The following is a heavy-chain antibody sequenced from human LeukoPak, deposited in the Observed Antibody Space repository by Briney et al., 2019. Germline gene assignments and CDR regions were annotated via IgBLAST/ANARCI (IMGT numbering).Heavy chain of an antibody. D-gene: IGHD3-9*01. J-gene: IGHJ6*02. CDR1: GFSLGDHA. CDR2: IRSKAYGGTT. Sequence: GGSLRLSCTGSGFSLGDHAMSWVRQAPGKGLEWVGFIRSKAYGGTTEYAASVKGRFTISRDDSKNIVYLQMSRLKTEDTAVYYCARGPIYLWLYNGMDVWGQGTTVTVSS. CDR3: ARGPIYLWLYNGMDV. V-gene: IGHV3-49*04.